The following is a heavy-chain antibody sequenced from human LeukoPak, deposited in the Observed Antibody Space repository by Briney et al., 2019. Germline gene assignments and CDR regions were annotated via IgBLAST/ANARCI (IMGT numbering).Heavy chain of an antibody. J-gene: IGHJ4*02. CDR2: IIPISGVT. CDR1: GYTFTSYY. CDR3: ARDQVVRGDDLDS. Sequence: GGSVKVSCKTSGYTFTSYYIHWVRQAPGQGLEWMGWIIPISGVTNYAQKFQGRVTMTRDTSINTAYMELTSLRSDDTAVYYCARDQVVRGDDLDSWGQGTPVTPSS. D-gene: IGHD3-10*01. V-gene: IGHV1-2*02.